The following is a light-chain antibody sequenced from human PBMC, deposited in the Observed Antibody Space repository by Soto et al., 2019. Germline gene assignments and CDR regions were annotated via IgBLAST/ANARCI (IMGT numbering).Light chain of an antibody. CDR2: GAS. Sequence: EIVMTQSPATLSVSPGGRATLSCRASQSISSNLAWYQQKPGQAPRLLIYGASTRAAGFAARFSGSGSGTDFTLTISSLQSEDFAVYYCQQYNVWPRTFGQGTKVEI. CDR3: QQYNVWPRT. CDR1: QSISSN. V-gene: IGKV3-15*01. J-gene: IGKJ1*01.